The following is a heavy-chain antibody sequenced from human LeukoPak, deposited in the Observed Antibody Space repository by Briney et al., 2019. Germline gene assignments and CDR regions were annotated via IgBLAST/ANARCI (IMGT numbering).Heavy chain of an antibody. J-gene: IGHJ4*02. V-gene: IGHV1-2*02. CDR1: GYTFTGYY. Sequence: ASVKVSCRASGYTFTGYYMHWVRQAPGQGLEWMGWINPNSGGTNYAQKFQGRVTMTRDTSISTAYMELSRLRSEDTAVYYCARGEYYYGSGSYYPFDYWGQGTLVTVSS. CDR3: ARGEYYYGSGSYYPFDY. D-gene: IGHD3-10*01. CDR2: INPNSGGT.